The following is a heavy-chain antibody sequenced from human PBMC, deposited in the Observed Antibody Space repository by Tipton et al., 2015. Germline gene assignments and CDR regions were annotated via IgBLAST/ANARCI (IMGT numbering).Heavy chain of an antibody. CDR1: GGSISSYY. CDR2: ISYRGST. D-gene: IGHD3-16*01. CDR3: ARGGSWGSFDI. Sequence: TLSLTCTVSGGSISSYYWSWIRQPQGRGLEWIGYISYRGSTNFNPSLKSRVTISVDRSRNQFSLKVRSVTAADTAVYYCARGGSWGSFDIWGQGTMVTVSS. V-gene: IGHV4-59*01. J-gene: IGHJ3*02.